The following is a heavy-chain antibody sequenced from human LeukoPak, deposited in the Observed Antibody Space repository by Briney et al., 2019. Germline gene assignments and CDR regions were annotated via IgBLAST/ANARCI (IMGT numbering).Heavy chain of an antibody. CDR2: IYYSGST. D-gene: IGHD5-24*01. V-gene: IGHV4-39*07. CDR3: ARQALQSAALDI. J-gene: IGHJ3*02. CDR1: GGSISSSSYY. Sequence: SETLSLTCTVSGGSISSSSYYWGWIRQPPGKGLEWIGSIYYSGSTYYNPSLKSRVTISVDTSKNQFSLKLSSVTAADTAVYYCARQALQSAALDIWGQGTMVTVSS.